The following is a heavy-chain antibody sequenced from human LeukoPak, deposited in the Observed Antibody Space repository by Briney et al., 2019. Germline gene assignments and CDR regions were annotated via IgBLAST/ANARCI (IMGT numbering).Heavy chain of an antibody. D-gene: IGHD2-2*01. CDR1: GFTFSSYG. J-gene: IGHJ4*02. CDR3: AKDAPYCSSTSCLGN. CDR2: IRYDGSNK. Sequence: GGSLRLSCAASGFTFSSYGMHWVRQAPGKGLEWVAFIRYDGSNKYYADSVKGRFTISRDNSKNTLYLQMNSLRAEDTAVYYCAKDAPYCSSTSCLGNWGQGTLVTVSS. V-gene: IGHV3-30*02.